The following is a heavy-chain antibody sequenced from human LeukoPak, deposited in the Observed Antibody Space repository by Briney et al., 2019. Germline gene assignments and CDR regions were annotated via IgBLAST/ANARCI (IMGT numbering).Heavy chain of an antibody. D-gene: IGHD6-19*01. Sequence: GGSLRLSCAASGFTFSNAWMSWVRQAPGKGLEWVSCISSRNSYIYYADSVKGRLTISRDDAKNSLYLQMNSLRAEDTAVYYCARVLAGSYYYYYALDVWGQGTTVTVSS. CDR3: ARVLAGSYYYYYALDV. V-gene: IGHV3-21*01. CDR1: GFTFSNAW. J-gene: IGHJ6*02. CDR2: ISSRNSYI.